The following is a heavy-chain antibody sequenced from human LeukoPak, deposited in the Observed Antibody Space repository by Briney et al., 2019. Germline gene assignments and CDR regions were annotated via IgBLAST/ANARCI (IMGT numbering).Heavy chain of an antibody. CDR2: INPNSGGT. Sequence: ASVKVSCKASGYTFTGYYMHWVRQAPGQGLEWMGWINPNSGGTNYAQKFQGRVTMTRDMSISTAYMELSRLRSDDTAVYYCARDFRRRWLQINPYYFDYWGQGTLVTVSS. J-gene: IGHJ4*02. V-gene: IGHV1-2*02. CDR1: GYTFTGYY. D-gene: IGHD5-12*01. CDR3: ARDFRRRWLQINPYYFDY.